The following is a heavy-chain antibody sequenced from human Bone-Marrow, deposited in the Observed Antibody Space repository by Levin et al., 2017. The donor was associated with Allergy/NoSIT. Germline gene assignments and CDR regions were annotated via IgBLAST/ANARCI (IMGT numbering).Heavy chain of an antibody. Sequence: PAGGSLRLSCAASGFTFNNNAMHWVRQAPGKGLEWVSTITGSGRTTYYADSVKGRFTISRDNSKDTLYLQLNSLRAEDTAVYYCARGGGAPDYYGMDVWGQGTTVTVSS. J-gene: IGHJ6*02. D-gene: IGHD3-16*01. V-gene: IGHV3-23*01. CDR3: ARGGGAPDYYGMDV. CDR1: GFTFNNNA. CDR2: ITGSGRTT.